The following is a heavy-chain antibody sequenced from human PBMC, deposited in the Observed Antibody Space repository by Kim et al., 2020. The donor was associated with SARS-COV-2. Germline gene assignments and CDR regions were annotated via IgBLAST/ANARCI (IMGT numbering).Heavy chain of an antibody. CDR1: GFTFSGSA. D-gene: IGHD3-10*01. V-gene: IGHV3-73*01. CDR3: TSLTMVRGVVEMATIMNGW. Sequence: GGSLRLSCAASGFTFSGSAMHWVRQASGKGLEWVGRIRSKANSYATAYAASVKGRFTISRDDSKNTAYLQMNSLKTEDTAVYYCTSLTMVRGVVEMATIMNGWWGQGTLVTVSS. J-gene: IGHJ4*02. CDR2: IRSKANSYAT.